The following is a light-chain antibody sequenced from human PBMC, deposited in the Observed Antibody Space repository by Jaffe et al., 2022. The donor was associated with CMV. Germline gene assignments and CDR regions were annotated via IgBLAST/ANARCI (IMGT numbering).Light chain of an antibody. CDR3: QQYNNPPYT. Sequence: DIQMTQSPYTLSVSVGDRVTITCRASQSITNWLAWYQQKPGKAPKLLIFKASSLESGVPSRFSGSGSGTEFTLTISSLQPDDFATYYCQQYNNPPYTFGQGTKLEIK. CDR2: KAS. CDR1: QSITNW. V-gene: IGKV1-5*03. J-gene: IGKJ2*01.